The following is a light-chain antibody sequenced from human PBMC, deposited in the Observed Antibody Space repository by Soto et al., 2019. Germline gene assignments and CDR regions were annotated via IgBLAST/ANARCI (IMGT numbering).Light chain of an antibody. J-gene: IGKJ4*01. CDR2: AAS. V-gene: IGKV1-8*01. CDR1: QGISSY. CDR3: RQYYSYPLT. Sequence: AIRMTPSPSSLSASTGDRVTITCRASQGISSYLAWYQQKPGKAPKLLIYAASTLQSGVPSRFRGSGSGTDFTLTISCLQSEDFSTYYCRQYYSYPLTFGGGTKVEIK.